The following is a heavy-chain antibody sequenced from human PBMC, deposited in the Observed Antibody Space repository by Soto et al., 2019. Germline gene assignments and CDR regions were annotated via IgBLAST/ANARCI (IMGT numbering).Heavy chain of an antibody. CDR3: ARGEAMYGSGSYYPSPFDY. CDR2: IFYSGTT. CDR1: GGSISSSSYY. D-gene: IGHD3-10*01. J-gene: IGHJ4*02. Sequence: SETLSLTCTVSGGSISSSSYYWGWIRQPPGKGLEWIGSIFYSGTTYYNPSLKSRVTISVDRSKNQFSLKLSSVTAADTAVYYCARGEAMYGSGSYYPSPFDYWGQGTLVTVSS. V-gene: IGHV4-39*07.